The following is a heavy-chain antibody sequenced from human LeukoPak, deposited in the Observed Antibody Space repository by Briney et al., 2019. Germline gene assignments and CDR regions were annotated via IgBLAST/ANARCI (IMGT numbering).Heavy chain of an antibody. J-gene: IGHJ4*02. Sequence: PGGSLRLSCAASGFTFSTFGMNWVRQAPGKGLEWVSFISSSSSYIYYADSVKGRFTISRDNAKNSLYLQMNSLRAEDTAVYYCARDHSSGRFDYWGQGTLVTVSS. V-gene: IGHV3-21*01. CDR3: ARDHSSGRFDY. CDR2: ISSSSSYI. D-gene: IGHD6-19*01. CDR1: GFTFSTFG.